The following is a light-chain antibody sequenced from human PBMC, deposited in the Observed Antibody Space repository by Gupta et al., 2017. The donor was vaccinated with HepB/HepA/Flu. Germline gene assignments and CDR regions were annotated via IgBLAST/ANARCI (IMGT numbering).Light chain of an antibody. Sequence: QSALTQPASMSGSPGQSITISCTGTSSDVGGYNYVSWYQQHPGKAPKLIIYDVSNRPSGVSNRFSGSKSGNTASLTISGLQAEDESVYYCNSYTSSSTSWVFGGGTALTVL. CDR3: NSYTSSSTSWV. J-gene: IGLJ3*02. CDR2: DVS. V-gene: IGLV2-14*03. CDR1: SSDVGGYNY.